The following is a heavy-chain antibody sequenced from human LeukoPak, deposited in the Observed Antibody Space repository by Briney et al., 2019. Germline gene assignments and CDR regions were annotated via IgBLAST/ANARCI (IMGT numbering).Heavy chain of an antibody. J-gene: IGHJ3*02. Sequence: SETLSLTCTVSGGSISSYYWSWIRQPPGKGLEWIGYIYYSGSTNYNPSLKSRVTISVDTSKNQFPLELSSVTAADTAVYYCARDFGVLNAFDIWGQGTMVTVSS. CDR3: ARDFGVLNAFDI. V-gene: IGHV4-59*01. CDR1: GGSISSYY. CDR2: IYYSGST. D-gene: IGHD2-8*01.